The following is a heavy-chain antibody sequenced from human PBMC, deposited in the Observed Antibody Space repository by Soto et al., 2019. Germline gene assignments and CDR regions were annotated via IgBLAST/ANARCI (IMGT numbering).Heavy chain of an antibody. D-gene: IGHD6-13*01. Sequence: GGSLRLSCAASGFTFSSYAMHWVRQAPGKGLEWVAVISYDGRNKYYADSVKGRFTISRDNSKNTLYLEMNSLRAEDTAVYYCARVLYSSSWYKAGDYYYYGMDVWGQGTTVTVSS. V-gene: IGHV3-30*04. CDR1: GFTFSSYA. CDR3: ARVLYSSSWYKAGDYYYYGMDV. J-gene: IGHJ6*02. CDR2: ISYDGRNK.